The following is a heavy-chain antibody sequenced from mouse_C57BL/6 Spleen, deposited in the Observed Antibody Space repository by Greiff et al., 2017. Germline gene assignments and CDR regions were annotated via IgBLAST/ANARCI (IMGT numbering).Heavy chain of an antibody. D-gene: IGHD2-5*01. CDR2: IDPSDSYT. CDR1: GYTFTSYW. J-gene: IGHJ3*01. V-gene: IGHV1-50*01. Sequence: QVQLQQPGAELVKPGASVKLSCKASGYTFTSYWMQWVKQRPGQGLEWIGEIDPSDSYTNYNQKFKGKATLTVDTSSSTAYMQLSSLTSEDSAVYYCARGSYYSNHGAYWGQGTLVTVSA. CDR3: ARGSYYSNHGAY.